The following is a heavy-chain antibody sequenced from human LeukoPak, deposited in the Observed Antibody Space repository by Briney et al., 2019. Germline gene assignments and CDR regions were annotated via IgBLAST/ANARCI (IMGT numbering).Heavy chain of an antibody. CDR2: INPNSGGT. D-gene: IGHD6-13*01. J-gene: IGHJ4*02. Sequence: GASVKVSCKASGYTFTGYYMHWVRQAPGQGLEWMGWINPNSGGTNYAQKFQGRVTMTRDTSISTAYMELSRLRSDDTAVYYCARPRRYSSSWYYFDYWGQGTLVTVSS. CDR1: GYTFTGYY. V-gene: IGHV1-2*02. CDR3: ARPRRYSSSWYYFDY.